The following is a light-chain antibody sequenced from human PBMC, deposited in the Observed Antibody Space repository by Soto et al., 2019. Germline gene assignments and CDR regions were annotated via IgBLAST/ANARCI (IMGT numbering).Light chain of an antibody. J-gene: IGKJ4*01. CDR3: QQYGRSLQLN. Sequence: DIQMTQSPSTLSASVGDRVTITCRASQSISSWLAWYQQKPGKAPKLLIYKASSLESGVPSRFSGSGSGTEFTLTISSLQPDDFAVYYCQQYGRSLQLNFGGGTKVDI. CDR1: QSISSW. CDR2: KAS. V-gene: IGKV1-5*03.